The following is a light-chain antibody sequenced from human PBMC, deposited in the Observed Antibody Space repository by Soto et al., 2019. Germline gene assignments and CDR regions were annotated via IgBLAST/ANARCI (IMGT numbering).Light chain of an antibody. CDR1: SSDVGGYNY. Sequence: QSVLTQPASVSGSPGQSITIFCTGTSSDVGGYNYVSWYQQYPGKAPKLMIYEVNNRPSGVSNRFSGSKSGNTASLTISGLQADDEADCYCSSYTTDNTRVFGGGTKLTVL. CDR3: SSYTTDNTRV. J-gene: IGLJ2*01. V-gene: IGLV2-14*01. CDR2: EVN.